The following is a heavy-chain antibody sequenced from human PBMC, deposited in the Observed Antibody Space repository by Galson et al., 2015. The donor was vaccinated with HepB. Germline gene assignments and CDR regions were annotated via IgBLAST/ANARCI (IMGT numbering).Heavy chain of an antibody. CDR1: GFTFSAYG. CDR3: AKRPVSGNIPLHYYQYMDV. V-gene: IGHV3-30*18. J-gene: IGHJ6*03. D-gene: IGHD3-22*01. Sequence: SLRLSCAASGFTFSAYGFHWVRQAPGKGLEWVAVMSSDGSDKYYGDSVKGRFTISRNNSKNTLYLQMNSLRVEDTAVYYCAKRPVSGNIPLHYYQYMDVWGKGTTVIVSS. CDR2: MSSDGSDK.